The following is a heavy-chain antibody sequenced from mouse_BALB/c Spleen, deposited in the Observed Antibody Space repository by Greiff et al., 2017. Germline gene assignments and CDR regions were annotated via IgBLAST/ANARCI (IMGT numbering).Heavy chain of an antibody. CDR2: IWSDGST. D-gene: IGHD1-1*01. Sequence: QVQLKQSGPDLVAPSQTLSLTCTASGFSLTSYAVHWVRQPPGKGLEWLVLIWSDGSTTYNSALKSRLNIGKDNSKSQVFLKMNRLQTDDTAMYSCASHYSGSSYAIDYWGQGTSVTVSA. CDR3: ASHYSGSSYAIDY. CDR1: GFSLTSYA. J-gene: IGHJ4*01. V-gene: IGHV2-6-2*01.